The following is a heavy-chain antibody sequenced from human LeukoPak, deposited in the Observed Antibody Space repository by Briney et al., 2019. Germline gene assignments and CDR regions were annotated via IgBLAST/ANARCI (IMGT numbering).Heavy chain of an antibody. CDR2: IYYSGST. J-gene: IGHJ3*02. Sequence: SETLSLTCTVSGGSISSYYWSWIRQPPGKGLEWIGYIYYSGSTNYNPSLKSRVTISVDTSKNQFSLKLSSVTAADTAVYYCARGRYFVHFDIWGQGQWSPSLQ. CDR1: GGSISSYY. V-gene: IGHV4-59*01. D-gene: IGHD3-9*01. CDR3: ARGRYFVHFDI.